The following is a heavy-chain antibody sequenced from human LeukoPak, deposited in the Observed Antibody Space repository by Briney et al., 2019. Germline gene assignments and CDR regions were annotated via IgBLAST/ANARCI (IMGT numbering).Heavy chain of an antibody. D-gene: IGHD2-2*01. J-gene: IGHJ4*02. Sequence: GGSQRLSCAASGFTFSSYWMHWVRQAPGKGLVWVSRINSDGSGTSYADSVKGRFTISRDNAKNTLYLQMNSLGAEDTAVYYCAKGGSTVIDYWGQGTLVTVSS. CDR3: AKGGSTVIDY. CDR2: INSDGSGT. CDR1: GFTFSSYW. V-gene: IGHV3-74*01.